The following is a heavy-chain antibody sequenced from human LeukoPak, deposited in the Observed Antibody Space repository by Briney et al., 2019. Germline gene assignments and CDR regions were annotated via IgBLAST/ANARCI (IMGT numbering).Heavy chain of an antibody. Sequence: GASVKVSFKASGYTFTSYGISWVRQAPGQGLAWMGWISAYNGNTNYAQKLQGRVTMTTDTSTSTAYMELRSLRSDDTAVYYCARGPLMVRGVITGVASKKNWFDPWGQGTLVTVSS. J-gene: IGHJ5*02. CDR3: ARGPLMVRGVITGVASKKNWFDP. CDR1: GYTFTSYG. V-gene: IGHV1-18*01. CDR2: ISAYNGNT. D-gene: IGHD3-10*01.